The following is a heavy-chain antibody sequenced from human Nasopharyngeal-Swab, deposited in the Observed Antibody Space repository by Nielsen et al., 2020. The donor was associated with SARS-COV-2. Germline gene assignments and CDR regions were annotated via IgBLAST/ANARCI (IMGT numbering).Heavy chain of an antibody. CDR1: GYSISSGYY. Sequence: LSLTCTVSGYSISSGYYWGWIRQPPGKGLEWIGSIYHSGSTYYNPSLKSRVTISVDTSKNQFSLKLSSVTAADTAVYYCARRPTYFDYWGQGTLVTVSS. CDR2: IYHSGST. J-gene: IGHJ4*02. V-gene: IGHV4-38-2*02. CDR3: ARRPTYFDY.